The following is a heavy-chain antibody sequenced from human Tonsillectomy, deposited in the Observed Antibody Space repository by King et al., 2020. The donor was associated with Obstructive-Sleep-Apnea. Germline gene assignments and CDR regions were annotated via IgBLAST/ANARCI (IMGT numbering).Heavy chain of an antibody. J-gene: IGHJ5*02. CDR1: RYSFTSYW. CDR3: AGTTVIPASIGSDWFDP. Sequence: VQLVESGAEVKKPGESLTISCQGSRYSFTSYWITWVRQKPGKGLEWIGRIDPSDSYIKYSPSFQGHVTMSADKSTSTAYLQWNSLKASDTAMYYCAGTTVIPASIGSDWFDPWGQGTLVIVSS. D-gene: IGHD2-2*02. CDR2: IDPSDSYI. V-gene: IGHV5-10-1*01.